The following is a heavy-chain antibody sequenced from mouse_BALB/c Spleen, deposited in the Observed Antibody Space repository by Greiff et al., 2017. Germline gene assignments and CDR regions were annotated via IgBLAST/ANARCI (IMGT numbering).Heavy chain of an antibody. D-gene: IGHD2-1*01. V-gene: IGHV6-6*02. Sequence: EVKVEESGGGLVQPGGSMKLSCVASGFTFSNYWMNWVRQSPEKGLEWVAEIRLKSNNYATHYAESVKGRFTISRDDSKSSVYLQMNNLRAEDTGIYYCTLIYYGNPYYYAMDYWGQGTSVTVSS. J-gene: IGHJ4*01. CDR2: IRLKSNNYAT. CDR3: TLIYYGNPYYYAMDY. CDR1: GFTFSNYW.